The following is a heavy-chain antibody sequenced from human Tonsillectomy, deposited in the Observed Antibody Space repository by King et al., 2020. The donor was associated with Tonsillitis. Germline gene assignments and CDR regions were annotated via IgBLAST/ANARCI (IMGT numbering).Heavy chain of an antibody. Sequence: QLQESGPGLVKPSETLSLTCTVSGGSISSSSYYWGWIRQPPGKGLEWIGSIYYSGSTYYNPSLKSRVTISVDTSKNQFSLKLSSVTAADTAVYYCGRHDGGANTVPIDYWGQGTLVTVSS. D-gene: IGHD4-23*01. V-gene: IGHV4-39*01. CDR3: GRHDGGANTVPIDY. J-gene: IGHJ4*02. CDR1: GGSISSSSYY. CDR2: IYYSGST.